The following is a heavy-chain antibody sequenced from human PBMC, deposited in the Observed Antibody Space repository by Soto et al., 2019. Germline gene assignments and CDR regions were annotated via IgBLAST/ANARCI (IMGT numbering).Heavy chain of an antibody. J-gene: IGHJ4*02. CDR2: ISSSRTYT. D-gene: IGHD6-19*01. CDR1: GFIFSDYY. V-gene: IGHV3-11*06. CDR3: RRGLLIAGGGVDW. Sequence: QEQLVESGGGLVKPGESLRLSCADSGFIFSDYYMSWIRQAPGKGLEWVSYISSSRTYTNYADSVKGRFTSSRDNAKASAYLQMNGLRAGDTAVFCCRRGLLIAGGGVDWWAQGSQVTASP.